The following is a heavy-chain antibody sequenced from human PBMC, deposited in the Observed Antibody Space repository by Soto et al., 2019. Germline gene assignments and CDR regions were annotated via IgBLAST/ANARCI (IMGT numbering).Heavy chain of an antibody. CDR3: ARDREDIVVVPAGRDAFDI. V-gene: IGHV1-18*01. Sequence: ASVKVSCKASGYTFTSYGISWVRQAPGQGLEWMGWISTYNDNTNYAQKLQGRVTMTTDTSTSTAYMELRSLRSDDTAVYYCARDREDIVVVPAGRDAFDIWGQGTMVTVSS. J-gene: IGHJ3*02. CDR2: ISTYNDNT. D-gene: IGHD2-2*01. CDR1: GYTFTSYG.